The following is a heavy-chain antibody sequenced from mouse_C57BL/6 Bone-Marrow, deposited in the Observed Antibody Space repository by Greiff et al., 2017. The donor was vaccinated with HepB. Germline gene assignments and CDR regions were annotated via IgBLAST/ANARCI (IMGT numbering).Heavy chain of an antibody. D-gene: IGHD3-2*02. J-gene: IGHJ3*01. Sequence: EVKLQESGGGLVQPGESLKLSCESNEYEFPSHDMSWVRKTPEKRLELVAAINSDGGSTYYPDTMERRFIISRDNTKKTLYLQMSSLRSEDTALYYCARLTAQATSAWFAYWGQGTLVTVSA. V-gene: IGHV5-2*01. CDR1: EYEFPSHD. CDR2: INSDGGST. CDR3: ARLTAQATSAWFAY.